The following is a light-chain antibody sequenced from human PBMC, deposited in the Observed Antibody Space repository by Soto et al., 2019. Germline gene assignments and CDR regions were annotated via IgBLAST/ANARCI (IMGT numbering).Light chain of an antibody. J-gene: IGLJ2*01. V-gene: IGLV1-40*01. Sequence: QSVLTQPPSVSGAPGQRVTISCTGSSSNIGAGYDVHWYQQLPGTAPKLLIYGNSNRPSGVPDRFSGSKSGTSASLAITGLQAEDEADYYCQSYDSSLSGVVFVGGTKLPVL. CDR3: QSYDSSLSGVV. CDR1: SSNIGAGYD. CDR2: GNS.